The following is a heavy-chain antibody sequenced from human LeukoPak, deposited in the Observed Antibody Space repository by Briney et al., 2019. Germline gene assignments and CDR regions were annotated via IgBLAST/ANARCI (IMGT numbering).Heavy chain of an antibody. D-gene: IGHD6-13*01. Sequence: SETLSLTCTVSGGSISSSSYYWGWIRQPPGKGLEWIGSIYYSGSTYYNPSLKSRVTISVDTSKNQFSLKLSSVTAADTAVYYCARDRSLSGVLQQQLVAWFDPWGQGTLVTVSS. CDR3: ARDRSLSGVLQQQLVAWFDP. J-gene: IGHJ5*02. CDR1: GGSISSSSYY. V-gene: IGHV4-39*07. CDR2: IYYSGST.